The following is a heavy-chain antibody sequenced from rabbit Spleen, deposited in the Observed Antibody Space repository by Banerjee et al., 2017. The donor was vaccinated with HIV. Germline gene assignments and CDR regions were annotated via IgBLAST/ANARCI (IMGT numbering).Heavy chain of an antibody. CDR1: GFSFSSSYW. CDR2: INIVTGKS. V-gene: IGHV1S45*01. CDR3: ARDLVAVIGWNFNL. J-gene: IGHJ4*01. D-gene: IGHD1-1*01. Sequence: EESGGDLVKPEGSLTLTCTASGFSFSSSYWICWVRQAPGKGLEWIACINIVTGKSVYASWAKGRFTMSRPSSTTVTLQMTSLTAADTATYFCARDLVAVIGWNFNLWGPGTLVTVS.